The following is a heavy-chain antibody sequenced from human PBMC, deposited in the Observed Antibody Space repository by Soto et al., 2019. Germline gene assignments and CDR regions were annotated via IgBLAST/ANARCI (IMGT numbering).Heavy chain of an antibody. Sequence: GGSLRLSCAASGFTFSDYYMSWIRQAPWKGLEWVSYISSSGSTIYYADSVKGRFTISRDNAKNSLYLQMNSLRAEDTAVYYCARLSNSSLYNWFDPWGQGTLVTVSS. CDR3: ARLSNSSLYNWFDP. V-gene: IGHV3-11*01. D-gene: IGHD6-13*01. CDR2: ISSSGSTI. CDR1: GFTFSDYY. J-gene: IGHJ5*02.